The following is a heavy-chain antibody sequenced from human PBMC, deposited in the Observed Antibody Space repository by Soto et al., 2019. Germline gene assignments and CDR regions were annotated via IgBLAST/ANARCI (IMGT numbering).Heavy chain of an antibody. V-gene: IGHV4-59*12. Sequence: SETLSLTCTVSGGSISSYYWSWIRQPPGKGLEWIGYMFNSGSANYNPSLKSRVTISVDRSKNQFSLKLSSVTAADTAVYYCASFRKSGRGSGYYPFDYWGQGTLVTVSS. CDR1: GGSISSYY. D-gene: IGHD3-22*01. CDR2: MFNSGSA. J-gene: IGHJ4*02. CDR3: ASFRKSGRGSGYYPFDY.